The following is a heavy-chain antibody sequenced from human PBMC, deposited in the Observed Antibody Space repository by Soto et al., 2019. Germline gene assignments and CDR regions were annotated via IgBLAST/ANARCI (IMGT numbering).Heavy chain of an antibody. Sequence: ASVKVSCKASGYTFTSYYMHWVQQAPGQGLEWMGIINPSGGSTSYAQKFQGRVTMTRDTSTSTVYMELSSLRSEDTAVYYCARSKDLPYYYYYYMDVWGKGTTVTVSS. CDR1: GYTFTSYY. J-gene: IGHJ6*03. CDR2: INPSGGST. V-gene: IGHV1-46*03. CDR3: ARSKDLPYYYYYYMDV.